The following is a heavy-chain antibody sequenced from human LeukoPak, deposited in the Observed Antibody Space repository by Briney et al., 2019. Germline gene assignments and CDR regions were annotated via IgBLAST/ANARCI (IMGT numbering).Heavy chain of an antibody. V-gene: IGHV4-59*12. D-gene: IGHD3-22*01. Sequence: SETLSLTCTVSGGSIRSYYWSWIRQPPGKGLEWIGYIYYSGSTNYNPSLKSRVTISVDTSKNQFSLKLSSVTAADTAVYYCARDRVYYYDSSGYIDYWGQGTLVTVSS. CDR1: GGSIRSYY. CDR3: ARDRVYYYDSSGYIDY. CDR2: IYYSGST. J-gene: IGHJ4*02.